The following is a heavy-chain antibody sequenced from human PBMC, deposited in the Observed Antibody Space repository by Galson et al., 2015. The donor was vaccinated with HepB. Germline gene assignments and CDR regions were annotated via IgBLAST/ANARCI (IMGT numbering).Heavy chain of an antibody. CDR2: IHQNGREK. Sequence: SLRLSCAASRFTFSHSWMTWVRQAPGKGLEWVASIHQNGREKNYVDSVRGRFTVSRDDVKNSLFLQMNSLRADDTAMYFCARGLSVETDPWGPGTLVTVSS. CDR3: ARGLSVETDP. CDR1: RFTFSHSW. V-gene: IGHV3-7*01. J-gene: IGHJ5*02. D-gene: IGHD5-24*01.